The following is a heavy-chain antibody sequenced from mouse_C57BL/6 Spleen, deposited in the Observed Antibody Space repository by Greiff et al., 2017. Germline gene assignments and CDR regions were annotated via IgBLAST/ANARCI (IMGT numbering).Heavy chain of an antibody. D-gene: IGHD2-12*01. CDR1: GYTFTSYW. CDR3: ASLRHYYAMDY. CDR2: IDPSDSYT. Sequence: QVQLQQSGAELVKPGASVKLSCKASGYTFTSYWMQWVKQRPGQGLEWIGEIDPSDSYTNYNQKFKGKATLTVDTSSSTAYMQLSSLTSEDSAVYYCASLRHYYAMDYWGQGTSVTVSS. V-gene: IGHV1-50*01. J-gene: IGHJ4*01.